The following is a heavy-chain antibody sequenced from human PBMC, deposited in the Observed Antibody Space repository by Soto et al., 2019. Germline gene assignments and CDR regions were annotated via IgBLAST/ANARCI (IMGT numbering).Heavy chain of an antibody. J-gene: IGHJ5*02. CDR1: GGSISSGGYY. CDR2: IYYSGST. CDR3: ARLTRPKLAARP. V-gene: IGHV4-31*03. D-gene: IGHD6-6*01. Sequence: QVQLQESGPGLVKPSQTLSLTCTVSGGSISSGGYYWSWTRQHPGKGLEWIGYIYYSGSTYYNPSLKSRVTISVDTSKSQFSLKLSSVTAADTAVYYCARLTRPKLAARPWGQGTLVTVSS.